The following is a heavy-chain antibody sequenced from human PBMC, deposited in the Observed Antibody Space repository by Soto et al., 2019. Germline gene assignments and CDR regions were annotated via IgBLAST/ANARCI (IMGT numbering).Heavy chain of an antibody. CDR2: IWYDGSNK. Sequence: PGGSLRLSCAASGFTFSSYGMHWVRQAPGKGLEWVAVIWYDGSNKYYADSVKGRFTISRDNSKNTLYLQMNSLRAEDTAVYYCARDTAAAGTEYGMDVWGQGTTVTVSS. V-gene: IGHV3-33*01. D-gene: IGHD6-13*01. CDR1: GFTFSSYG. CDR3: ARDTAAAGTEYGMDV. J-gene: IGHJ6*02.